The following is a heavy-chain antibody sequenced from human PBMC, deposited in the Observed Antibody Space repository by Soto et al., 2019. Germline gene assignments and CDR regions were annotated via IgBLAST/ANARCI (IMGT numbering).Heavy chain of an antibody. CDR3: ARRSSGWYLDY. Sequence: EVQLLESGGGLVQPGGSLRLSCAAPGFTFSNYAMNWVRQAPGKGLEGVSVISGSGGSTYYADSVKGRFTISRDNSKNTLYLQMNSLRGEDTAVYYCARRSSGWYLDYWGQGTLVTVSS. V-gene: IGHV3-23*01. CDR2: ISGSGGST. CDR1: GFTFSNYA. J-gene: IGHJ4*02. D-gene: IGHD6-19*01.